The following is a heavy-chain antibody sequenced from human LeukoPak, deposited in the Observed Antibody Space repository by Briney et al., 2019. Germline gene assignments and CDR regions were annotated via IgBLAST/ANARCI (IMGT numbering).Heavy chain of an antibody. CDR1: GFTFSSYG. J-gene: IGHJ4*02. CDR2: IRHDGSNE. V-gene: IGHV3-30*02. D-gene: IGHD3-10*01. CDR3: AKEVHPYDSGSYYFDY. Sequence: GGSLRLSCVGSGFTFSSYGMHWVRQAAGKGLEWVAFIRHDGSNEYYADSVKGRFTVSRDNSKNTLFLQMNSLRVEEMAVYYCAKEVHPYDSGSYYFDYWGRGTLVTVSS.